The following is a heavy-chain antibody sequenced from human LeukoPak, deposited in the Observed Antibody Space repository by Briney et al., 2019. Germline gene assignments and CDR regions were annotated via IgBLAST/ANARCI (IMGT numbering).Heavy chain of an antibody. CDR2: IYYSGSS. J-gene: IGHJ4*02. D-gene: IGHD3-10*01. V-gene: IGHV4-31*03. CDR3: ARGDYYGSGSTTD. Sequence: SETLSLTCTVSGGSINNGGYYWSWIRQHPGKGLEWIGYIYYSGSSYYNPSLRSRVTISVDTSKNHFSLKLSSVTAADTAVYYCARGDYYGSGSTTDWGQGTLVTVSS. CDR1: GGSINNGGYY.